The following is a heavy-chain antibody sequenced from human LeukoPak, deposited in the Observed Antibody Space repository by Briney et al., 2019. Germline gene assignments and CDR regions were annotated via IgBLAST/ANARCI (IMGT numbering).Heavy chain of an antibody. D-gene: IGHD5-18*01. CDR1: GFTVSSNY. Sequence: PGRSLRLSCAASGFTVSSNYMSLVRQAPGKGLKWVSVFYSGGSTYYADSVKGRFTISRDNSKNTLYLQMNSLRAEDTAVYYCARSNSLPYYFDYWGQGTLVTVSS. J-gene: IGHJ4*02. CDR2: FYSGGST. V-gene: IGHV3-53*01. CDR3: ARSNSLPYYFDY.